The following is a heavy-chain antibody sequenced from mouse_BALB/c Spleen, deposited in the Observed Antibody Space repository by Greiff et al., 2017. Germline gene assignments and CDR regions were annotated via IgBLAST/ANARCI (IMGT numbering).Heavy chain of an antibody. D-gene: IGHD1-2*01. CDR1: GFTFSDYY. Sequence: EVQGVESGGGLVKPGGSLKLSCAASGFTFSDYYMYWVRQTPEKRLEWVATISDGGSYTYYPDSVKGRFTISRDNAKNNLYLQMSSLKSEDTAMYYCARVTTAPDYWGQGTSVTVSS. CDR2: ISDGGSYT. V-gene: IGHV5-4*02. CDR3: ARVTTAPDY. J-gene: IGHJ4*01.